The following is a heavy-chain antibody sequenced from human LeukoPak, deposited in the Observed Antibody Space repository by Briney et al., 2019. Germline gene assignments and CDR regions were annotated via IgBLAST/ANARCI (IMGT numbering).Heavy chain of an antibody. J-gene: IGHJ4*02. CDR2: ISGSSSTI. CDR1: GFSFSSSN. V-gene: IGHV3-48*01. Sequence: AGGSLRLSCEASGFSFSSSNMNWVRQAPGKGVEWVSYISGSSSTIYYADSVKGRFTISRDNSKNTLYLQMNSLRAEDTAVYYCAKDAARFDYWGQGTLVTVSS. CDR3: AKDAARFDY.